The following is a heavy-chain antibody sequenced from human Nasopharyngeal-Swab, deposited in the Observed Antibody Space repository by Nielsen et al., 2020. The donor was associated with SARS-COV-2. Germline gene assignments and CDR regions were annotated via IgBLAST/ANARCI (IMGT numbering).Heavy chain of an antibody. D-gene: IGHD6-13*01. CDR3: TRGGASAKYCFDY. CDR1: GFRFIDDP. Sequence: GGSLRLSCTGSGFRFIDDPMSWFRQAPGQGLEWLSFIRSKAYGGTTEYAASVKGRFTISRDDSTNIAYLQLNSLKTEDTAVYYCTRGGASAKYCFDYWGQGTLVTVSS. CDR2: IRSKAYGGTT. V-gene: IGHV3-49*03. J-gene: IGHJ4*02.